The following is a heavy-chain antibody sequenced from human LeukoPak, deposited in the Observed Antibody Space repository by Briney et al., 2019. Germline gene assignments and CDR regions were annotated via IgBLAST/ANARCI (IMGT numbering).Heavy chain of an antibody. J-gene: IGHJ4*02. Sequence: SVKVSCKASGGTFSSYAISWVRQAPGQGLEWMGRIIPIFGTANYAQKFQGRVTITTDESTSTAYMELSSLRSEDTAVYYCARDRLDSYYYDSSGYAFDYWGREPWSPSPQ. CDR1: GGTFSSYA. V-gene: IGHV1-69*05. D-gene: IGHD3-22*01. CDR3: ARDRLDSYYYDSSGYAFDY. CDR2: IIPIFGTA.